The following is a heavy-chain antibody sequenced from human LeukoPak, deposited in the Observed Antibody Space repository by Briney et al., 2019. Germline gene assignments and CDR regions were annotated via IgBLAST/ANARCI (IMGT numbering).Heavy chain of an antibody. J-gene: IGHJ5*02. CDR3: ARSFNWFDP. V-gene: IGHV4-34*01. Sequence: KTSETLSLTCTVSGGSISSYYWSWIRQPPGKGLEWIGEINHSGSTNYNPSLKSRVTISVDTSKNQFSLKLSSVTAADTAVYYCARSFNWFDPWGQGTLVTVSS. CDR2: INHSGST. CDR1: GGSISSYY.